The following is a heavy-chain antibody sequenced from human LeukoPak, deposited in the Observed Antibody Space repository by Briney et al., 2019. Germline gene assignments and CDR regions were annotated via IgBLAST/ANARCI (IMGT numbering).Heavy chain of an antibody. CDR3: AKDGYSSGWWDY. CDR1: GFTFSSYW. CDR2: IKQDGSEK. V-gene: IGHV3-7*03. J-gene: IGHJ4*02. D-gene: IGHD6-19*01. Sequence: GGSLRLSCAASGFTFSSYWMSWVRQAPGKGLECVANIKQDGSEKYCVDSVKGRFTISRDNANNSLYLQMNSLRAEDTAVYYCAKDGYSSGWWDYWGQGTLVTVSS.